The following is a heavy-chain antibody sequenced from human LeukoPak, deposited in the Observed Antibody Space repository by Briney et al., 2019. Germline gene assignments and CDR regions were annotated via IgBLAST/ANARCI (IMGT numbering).Heavy chain of an antibody. CDR1: GYTFTSYY. D-gene: IGHD6-13*01. Sequence: DSVKLSCNASGYTFTSYYMHWVRQAPGQGLEWMGWINTNSGGTNYAQKFQGRVTMTRDTSISTAYMELNRLRSDDTAVYYCAAGPGFAAGTGGVFDYWGQGTLVTVSS. CDR3: AAGPGFAAGTGGVFDY. V-gene: IGHV1-2*02. CDR2: INTNSGGT. J-gene: IGHJ4*02.